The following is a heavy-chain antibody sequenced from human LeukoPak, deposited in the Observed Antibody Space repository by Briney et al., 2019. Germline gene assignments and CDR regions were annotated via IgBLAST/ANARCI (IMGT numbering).Heavy chain of an antibody. CDR2: ISYDGSNK. CDR1: GFTFSSYA. J-gene: IGHJ4*02. Sequence: GGSLRLSCAASGFTFSSYAMHWVRQAPGKGLEWVAVISYDGSNKYYADSVKGRFTISRDNSKNTLYLQMNSPRAEDTAVYYCARPAGHYWGQGTLVTVSS. CDR3: ARPAGHY. V-gene: IGHV3-30-3*01.